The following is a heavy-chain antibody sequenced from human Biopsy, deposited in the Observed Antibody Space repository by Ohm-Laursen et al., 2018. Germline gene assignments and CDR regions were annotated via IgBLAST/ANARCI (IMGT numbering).Heavy chain of an antibody. V-gene: IGHV3-21*04. CDR2: ISETSSHI. CDR1: GFSVSSYD. Sequence: SLRLSCAASGFSVSSYDMNWVRQAPGKGLEWISYISETSSHIYDADSVRGRFTVARDIAKNSLYLQMNSLRAEDTAVYYCASRGYTDGDYDYWGQGTLVTVSS. CDR3: ASRGYTDGDYDY. D-gene: IGHD5-18*01. J-gene: IGHJ4*02.